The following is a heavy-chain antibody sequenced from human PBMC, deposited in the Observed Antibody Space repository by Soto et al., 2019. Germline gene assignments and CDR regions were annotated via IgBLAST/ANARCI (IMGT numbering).Heavy chain of an antibody. V-gene: IGHV3-48*01. J-gene: IGHJ4*02. CDR3: ARMSSSIRPGC. Sequence: EVQLVESGGGLVQPGGSLRLSCAASGFTFSSHSMNWVRQAPGKGLEWVSYISSSSSAKYYAGSVKARFTISRDNANNSLYLQMNSLRVEDTAVYYCARMSSSIRPGCWGEVTLVTVSS. D-gene: IGHD6-19*01. CDR1: GFTFSSHS. CDR2: ISSSSSAK.